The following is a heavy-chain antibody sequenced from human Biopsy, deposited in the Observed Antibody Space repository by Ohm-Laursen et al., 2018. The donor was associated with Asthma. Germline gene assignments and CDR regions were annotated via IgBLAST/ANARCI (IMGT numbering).Heavy chain of an antibody. D-gene: IGHD6-13*01. CDR3: ARATSTWSQSGPHFFDH. CDR1: PGSINDYY. Sequence: SETLSLTCTVSPGSINDYYWNWIRQFPGKGLEWIGYVHSSGSTRFNPSLKSRVTVSVDTSVDQVSLNLSSVSAADTAIYYCARATSTWSQSGPHFFDHWGPGTLVTVSS. J-gene: IGHJ5*02. V-gene: IGHV4-59*01. CDR2: VHSSGST.